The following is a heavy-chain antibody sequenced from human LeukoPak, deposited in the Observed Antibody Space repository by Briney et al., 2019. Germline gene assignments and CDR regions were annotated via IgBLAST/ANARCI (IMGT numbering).Heavy chain of an antibody. Sequence: GGSLRLSCAASGFTFSSYSMNWVRQAPGKGLEWVSSISSSSSYIYYADSVKGRFTISRDNAKNSLYLQMDSLRAEGTGVYYCARAINILRGGIDVWGQGTTVTVSS. CDR3: ARAINILRGGIDV. J-gene: IGHJ6*02. D-gene: IGHD5-24*01. CDR2: ISSSSSYI. V-gene: IGHV3-21*01. CDR1: GFTFSSYS.